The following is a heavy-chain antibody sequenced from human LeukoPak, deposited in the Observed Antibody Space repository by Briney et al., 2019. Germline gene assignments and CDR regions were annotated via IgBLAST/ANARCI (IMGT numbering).Heavy chain of an antibody. CDR2: ISSSSSYI. D-gene: IGHD4-11*01. V-gene: IGHV3-21*01. Sequence: GGSLRLSCAASGFTFSSYSMNWVRQAPGKGLEWVSSISSSSSYIYYADSVKGRFTSSRDNAKNSLYLQMNSLRAEDTAVYYCARVSGYSNYFDYWGQGTLVTVSS. CDR3: ARVSGYSNYFDY. J-gene: IGHJ4*02. CDR1: GFTFSSYS.